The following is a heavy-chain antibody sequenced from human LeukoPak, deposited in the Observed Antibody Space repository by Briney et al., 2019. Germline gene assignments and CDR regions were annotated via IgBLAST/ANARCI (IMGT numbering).Heavy chain of an antibody. CDR1: GFTFSSYA. J-gene: IGHJ6*02. CDR3: ARGEGYYGSGESNGMDV. V-gene: IGHV3-30-3*01. Sequence: PGRSLRLSCAASGFTFSSYAMHWVRQAPGKGLEWVAVISYDGSNKYYADSVKGRFTISRDNSKNTLYLQMNSLRAEDTAVYYCARGEGYYGSGESNGMDVWGQGTTVTVSS. D-gene: IGHD3-10*01. CDR2: ISYDGSNK.